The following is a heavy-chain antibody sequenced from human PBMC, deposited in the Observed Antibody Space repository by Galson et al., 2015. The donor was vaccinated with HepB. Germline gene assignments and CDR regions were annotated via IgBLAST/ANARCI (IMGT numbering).Heavy chain of an antibody. J-gene: IGHJ4*02. V-gene: IGHV3-30*04. CDR1: GFTFSSYA. D-gene: IGHD3/OR15-3a*01. Sequence: SLRLSCAASGFTFSSYAMHWVRQAPGKGLEWVAVISYDGSNKYYADSVKGRFTISRDNSKNTLYLQMNSLRAEDTAVYYCARTLGYRTGAGTGDYWGQGTLVTVSS. CDR2: ISYDGSNK. CDR3: ARTLGYRTGAGTGDY.